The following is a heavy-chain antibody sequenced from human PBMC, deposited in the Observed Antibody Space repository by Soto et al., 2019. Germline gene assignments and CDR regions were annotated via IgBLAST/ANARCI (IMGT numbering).Heavy chain of an antibody. D-gene: IGHD2-2*01. Sequence: GGSLRLFCAASGFTFSDYYMSWIRQAPGKGLEWVSHISSGGSDKYHADSVKGRFTISRDNAKKSLYLQMNSQRAEDTAVYYCARDLGGYCSSTSCLDAFDIWGQGTMVTVSS. V-gene: IGHV3-11*01. CDR2: ISSGGSDK. CDR1: GFTFSDYY. CDR3: ARDLGGYCSSTSCLDAFDI. J-gene: IGHJ3*02.